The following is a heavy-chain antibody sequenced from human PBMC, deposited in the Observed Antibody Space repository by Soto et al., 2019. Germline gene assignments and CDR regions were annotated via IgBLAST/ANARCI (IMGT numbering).Heavy chain of an antibody. V-gene: IGHV1-18*04. CDR3: ARDRTYEFWSGYYMDDAFDI. CDR2: ISAYNGNT. D-gene: IGHD3-3*01. CDR1: GYTFTSYG. Sequence: GASVKVSCKASGYTFTSYGISWVRQAPGQGPEWMGWISAYNGNTNYAQKLQGRVTMTTDTSTSTAYMELRSLRSDDTAVYYCARDRTYEFWSGYYMDDAFDIWGQGTMVTVSS. J-gene: IGHJ3*02.